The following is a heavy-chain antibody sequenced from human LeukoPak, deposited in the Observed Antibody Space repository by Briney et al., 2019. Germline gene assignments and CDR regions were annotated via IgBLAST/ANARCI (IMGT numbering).Heavy chain of an antibody. CDR1: GYTLTELS. CDR3: ATSIVGASYYYYGMDV. J-gene: IGHJ6*02. D-gene: IGHD1-26*01. CDR2: FDPEDGET. V-gene: IGHV1-24*01. Sequence: ASVKVSCKVSGYTLTELSMHWVRQAPGKGLEWMGGFDPEDGETIYAQKFQGRVTMTEGTSTDTAYMELSSLRSEDTAVYYCATSIVGASYYYYGMDVWGQGTTVTVSS.